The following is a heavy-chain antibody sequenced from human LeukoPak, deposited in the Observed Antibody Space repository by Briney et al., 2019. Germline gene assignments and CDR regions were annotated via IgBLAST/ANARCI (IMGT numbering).Heavy chain of an antibody. CDR1: GESFSGYY. CDR3: ARAYSSGGYYYYMDV. D-gene: IGHD6-19*01. Sequence: PSETLSLTCAVYGESFSGYYWSWIRQPPGKGLEWIGEINHSGSTNYNPSLKSRVTISVDTSKNQLSLKLSSVTAADTAVYYCARAYSSGGYYYYMDVWGKGTTVTVSS. V-gene: IGHV4-34*01. J-gene: IGHJ6*03. CDR2: INHSGST.